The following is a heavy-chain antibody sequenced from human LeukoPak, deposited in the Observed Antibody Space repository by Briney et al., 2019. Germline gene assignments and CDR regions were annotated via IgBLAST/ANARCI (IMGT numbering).Heavy chain of an antibody. D-gene: IGHD3-10*01. CDR2: IIPIFGTA. Sequence: SVKVSCKASGYTFIGHYMHWVRQAPGQGLEWMARIIPIFGTANYAQKFQGRVTITTDESTSTAYMELSSLRSEDTAVYYCARDNPMVRGYYFDYWGQGTLVTVSS. J-gene: IGHJ4*02. CDR3: ARDNPMVRGYYFDY. V-gene: IGHV1-69*05. CDR1: GYTFIGHY.